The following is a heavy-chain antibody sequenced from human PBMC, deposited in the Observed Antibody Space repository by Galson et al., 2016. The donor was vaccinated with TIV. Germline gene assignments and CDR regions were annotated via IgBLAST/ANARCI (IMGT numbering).Heavy chain of an antibody. V-gene: IGHV1-8*01. CDR1: GYTFTNYN. CDR3: ARPPYCGGDCYKYDS. Sequence: SVKVSCKASGYTFTNYNINWVRQAPGKGLEWMGWINPKTFNTGSAQKFQGRVTITRDTSASTAYMELSSLRSEDTAVYYCARPPYCGGDCYKYDSWGQGTLVAVSS. CDR2: INPKTFNT. J-gene: IGHJ4*02. D-gene: IGHD2-21*01.